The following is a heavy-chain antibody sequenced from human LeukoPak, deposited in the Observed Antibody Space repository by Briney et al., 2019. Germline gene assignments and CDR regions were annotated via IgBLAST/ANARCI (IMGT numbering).Heavy chain of an antibody. CDR2: ISGRGGST. V-gene: IGHV3-23*01. J-gene: IGHJ6*03. D-gene: IGHD3-3*01. CDR1: GFTFSSYA. Sequence: QPGGSLRLSCAASGFTFSSYAMSGVRQAPGKGLEWVSAISGRGGSTYYADCVKGRFTISRDNSKNTLYLQMNSLRAEDTAVYYCAKDGSGVVLYYYYYMDVWGKGTTVTVSS. CDR3: AKDGSGVVLYYYYYMDV.